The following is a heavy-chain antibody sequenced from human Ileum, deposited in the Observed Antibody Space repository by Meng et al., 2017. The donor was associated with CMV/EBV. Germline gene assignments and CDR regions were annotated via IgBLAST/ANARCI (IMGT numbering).Heavy chain of an antibody. CDR2: INSGGSDI. V-gene: IGHV3-74*01. D-gene: IGHD1-26*01. Sequence: AGSLRLSCAASGFTFSRHWMHWVRQGPGKGLVWVSRINSGGSDICYADSVKGRFTISRDNAKNILYLQMNSLRAEDMAVYYCVRAGSGNAYGLFDYWGQGTLVTVSS. CDR1: GFTFSRHW. J-gene: IGHJ4*02. CDR3: VRAGSGNAYGLFDY.